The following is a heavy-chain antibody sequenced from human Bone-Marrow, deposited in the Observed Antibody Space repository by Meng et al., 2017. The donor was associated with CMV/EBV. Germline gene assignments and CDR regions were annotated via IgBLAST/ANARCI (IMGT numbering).Heavy chain of an antibody. Sequence: GGSLRLSCAASGFTFSSYGMSWVRQAPGKGLEWVSTISGSGDTTYYADSVKGRFTISRDNSKTTLYLQMNSLRAEDTAIYYCAKSQLSISLVRGVILFWGQGTLVTVSS. CDR1: GFTFSSYG. D-gene: IGHD3-10*01. CDR3: AKSQLSISLVRGVILF. V-gene: IGHV3-23*01. J-gene: IGHJ4*02. CDR2: ISGSGDTT.